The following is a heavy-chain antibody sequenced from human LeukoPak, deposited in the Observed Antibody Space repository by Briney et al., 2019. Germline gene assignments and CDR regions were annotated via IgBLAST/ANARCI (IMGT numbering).Heavy chain of an antibody. D-gene: IGHD6-19*01. CDR1: GGTFSSYA. Sequence: AASVKVSCKASGGTFSSYAINWVRQAPGQGLEWMGRIIPILGITNYAQKFQGGVTITANKSTSTAYMELSGLRSEDTAVYYCARAYYNTGWLDYWGQGTLVTVSS. V-gene: IGHV1-69*04. CDR2: IIPILGIT. CDR3: ARAYYNTGWLDY. J-gene: IGHJ4*02.